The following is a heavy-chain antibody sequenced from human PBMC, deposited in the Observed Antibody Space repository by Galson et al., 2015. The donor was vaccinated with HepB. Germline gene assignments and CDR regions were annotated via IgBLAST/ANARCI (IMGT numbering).Heavy chain of an antibody. V-gene: IGHV3-7*01. J-gene: IGHJ3*02. Sequence: SLRLSCAASGFTFSSYWMSWVRQAPGKGLEWVANIQQDGSEKYYVDSVKGRFTISRDNAKNSLYLQMNSLRAEDTAVYYCAREKLPDQLRFLEWLLLKGAFDIWGQGTMVTVSS. CDR2: IQQDGSEK. D-gene: IGHD3-3*01. CDR3: AREKLPDQLRFLEWLLLKGAFDI. CDR1: GFTFSSYW.